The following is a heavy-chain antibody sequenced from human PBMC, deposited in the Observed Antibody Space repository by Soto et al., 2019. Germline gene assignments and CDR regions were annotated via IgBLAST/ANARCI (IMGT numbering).Heavy chain of an antibody. J-gene: IGHJ4*02. V-gene: IGHV3-23*01. D-gene: IGHD6-13*01. CDR3: AKDIRRTWLRGYLDY. CDR1: GFTTSNYV. Sequence: EVQLLVSGGGLVQPGGSLRLSCAASGFTTSNYVMHWVRQAPGKGLEWVSTVSGSAGNTYYADSVQGRFTISRDNSKNSLYLHMDSLRGEYTAVYYCAKDIRRTWLRGYLDYWGQGTLVPVSS. CDR2: VSGSAGNT.